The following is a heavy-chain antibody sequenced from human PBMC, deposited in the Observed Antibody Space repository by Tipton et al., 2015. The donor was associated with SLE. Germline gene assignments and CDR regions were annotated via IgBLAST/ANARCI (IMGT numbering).Heavy chain of an antibody. CDR2: TNEDGTIT. CDR1: GFTFRSYW. Sequence: SLRLSCAASGFTFRSYWMHWIRQAPGKGLVWVSRTNEDGTITSYEDSVKGRFTISRDNAKNILYLQMNSLRVEDTALYYCARGIDPGSSRISDYWGQGTMVSVSS. V-gene: IGHV3-74*01. D-gene: IGHD2-15*01. J-gene: IGHJ4*02. CDR3: ARGIDPGSSRISDY.